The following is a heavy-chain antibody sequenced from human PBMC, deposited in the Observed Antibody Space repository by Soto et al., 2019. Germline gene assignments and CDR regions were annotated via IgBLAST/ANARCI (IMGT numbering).Heavy chain of an antibody. CDR1: GDSVSSNSAA. CDR3: AREMIAVAGAYDAFNI. J-gene: IGHJ3*02. D-gene: IGHD6-19*01. Sequence: PSQTLSLTCAISGDSVSSNSAAWNWIRQSPSRGLEWLGSTYYRSKWYNDYAVSVKSRITINPDTSKNQFSLQLNSVTPEDTAVYYCAREMIAVAGAYDAFNIWGQGTMVTVSS. V-gene: IGHV6-1*01. CDR2: TYYRSKWYN.